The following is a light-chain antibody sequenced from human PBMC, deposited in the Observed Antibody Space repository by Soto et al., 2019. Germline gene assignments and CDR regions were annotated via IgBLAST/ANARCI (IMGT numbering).Light chain of an antibody. CDR2: ENN. CDR1: SSNIGNNY. J-gene: IGLJ2*01. Sequence: QSVLTQPPSVSAAPGQKVTTSCSGSSSNIGNNYVSWYQQLPGTAPKLLIYENNKRPSGIPDRFSGSKSGTSATLGITGLQTGDEADYYCGTWDSSLSAGGVVFGGGTKLTVL. CDR3: GTWDSSLSAGGVV. V-gene: IGLV1-51*02.